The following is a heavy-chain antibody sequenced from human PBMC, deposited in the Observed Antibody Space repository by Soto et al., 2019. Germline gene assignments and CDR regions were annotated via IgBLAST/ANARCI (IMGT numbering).Heavy chain of an antibody. J-gene: IGHJ3*02. Sequence: EVQLLESGGGLLQPGGSLRLSCAASGFTFSSYVMSWVRQAPGKGLEWVSGISGSGATTYYADSVKGRFTIYRDNSKNTLYLQMNSLRAEDTAVYYCARALHHYYDSTRMGAFDIWGQGTMVTVSS. CDR1: GFTFSSYV. CDR3: ARALHHYYDSTRMGAFDI. D-gene: IGHD3-22*01. CDR2: ISGSGATT. V-gene: IGHV3-23*01.